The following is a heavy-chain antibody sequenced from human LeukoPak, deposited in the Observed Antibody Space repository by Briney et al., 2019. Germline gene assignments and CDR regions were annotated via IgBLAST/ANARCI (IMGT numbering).Heavy chain of an antibody. D-gene: IGHD1-14*01. CDR3: ARDTGDRGRKLDY. J-gene: IGHJ4*02. Sequence: ASVKVSCKASGYTFTSYGISWVRQAPGQGLEWMGWISAYNGNTNYAQKLQGRVTMTTDTSTSTAYMELRSLRSDVPSVYYWARDTGDRGRKLDYWGPGTLVTGSS. CDR2: ISAYNGNT. CDR1: GYTFTSYG. V-gene: IGHV1-18*04.